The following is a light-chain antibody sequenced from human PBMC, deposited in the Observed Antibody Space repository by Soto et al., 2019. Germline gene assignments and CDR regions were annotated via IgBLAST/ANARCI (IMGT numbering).Light chain of an antibody. CDR1: QSVNIY. J-gene: IGKJ4*01. Sequence: DIVMTQSPATLSVSPGERATLSCRASQSVNIYLAWYQQKPGQAPRLLIFGASSRATGIPARFSGSGSGTEFNRTISSLQYEDFAVYFCQQYDDWLRLTFGGGTKVEIK. CDR2: GAS. V-gene: IGKV3D-15*01. CDR3: QQYDDWLRLT.